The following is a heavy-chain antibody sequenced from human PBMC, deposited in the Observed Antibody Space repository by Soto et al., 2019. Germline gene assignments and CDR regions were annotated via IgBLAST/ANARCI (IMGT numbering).Heavy chain of an antibody. Sequence: QVHLVQSGAEVKKPGASVKLSCKASGFSFVNYYINWVRQAPGQGLEWMGIIYPRGGNISYAQKFQGRVSMTSDTAASTVYMELTSLRSDDTAVYFCARDWIVVAGSISFSQAFPLLDGMDLWGQGTTVTVSS. J-gene: IGHJ6*02. V-gene: IGHV1-46*01. CDR2: IYPRGGNI. CDR3: ARDWIVVAGSISFSQAFPLLDGMDL. D-gene: IGHD6-19*01. CDR1: GFSFVNYY.